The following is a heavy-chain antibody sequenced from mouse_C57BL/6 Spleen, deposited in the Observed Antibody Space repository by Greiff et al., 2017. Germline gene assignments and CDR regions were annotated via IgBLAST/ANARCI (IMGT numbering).Heavy chain of an antibody. CDR2: IYPGDGDT. CDR3: AREIYDGYFHAMDY. V-gene: IGHV1-82*01. D-gene: IGHD2-3*01. CDR1: GYAFSSSW. J-gene: IGHJ4*01. Sequence: QVQLKQSGPELVKPGASVKISCKASGYAFSSSWMNWVKQRPGKGLEWIGRIYPGDGDTNYNGKFKGKATLTADKSSSTAYMQLSSLTSEDSAVYFCAREIYDGYFHAMDYWGQGTSVTVSS.